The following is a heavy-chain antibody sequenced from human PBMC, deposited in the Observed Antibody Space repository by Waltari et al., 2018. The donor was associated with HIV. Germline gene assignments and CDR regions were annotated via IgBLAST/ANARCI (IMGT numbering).Heavy chain of an antibody. V-gene: IGHV4-38-2*02. D-gene: IGHD6-13*01. CDR2: IYYGGGT. CDR1: GYSISSGYS. CDR3: AREGWAATGDY. J-gene: IGHJ4*02. Sequence: QVQLQESGPGLVKPSETLSLTCVVSGYSISSGYSWGWIRHPPGKGLEWIGRIYYGGGTYYNPSLKSRVIISVDTSKNQFSLKLSSVTAADTAVYYCAREGWAATGDYWGQGTLVTVSS.